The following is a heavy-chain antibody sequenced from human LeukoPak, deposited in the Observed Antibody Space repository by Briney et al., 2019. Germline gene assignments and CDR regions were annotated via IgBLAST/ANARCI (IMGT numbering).Heavy chain of an antibody. CDR3: SLDSSGYFNAFDI. CDR1: GFTVSSNY. Sequence: GGSLRLSCAASGFTVSSNYMSWVRQAPGKGLEWVSVIYSGGSTYYADSVKGRFTISRDNSMNTLYLQMNSLRAEDTAVYYCSLDSSGYFNAFDIWGQGTMVTVSS. CDR2: IYSGGST. V-gene: IGHV3-66*01. D-gene: IGHD3-22*01. J-gene: IGHJ3*02.